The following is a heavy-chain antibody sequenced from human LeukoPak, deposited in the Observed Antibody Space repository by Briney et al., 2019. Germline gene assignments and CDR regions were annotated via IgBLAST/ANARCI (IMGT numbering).Heavy chain of an antibody. J-gene: IGHJ4*02. CDR1: GGSISSGGYY. CDR2: IYYSGST. D-gene: IGHD5-18*01. CDR3: ARTLRGYSYGLFDY. Sequence: SETLSLTCTVSGGSISSGGYYWSWIRQHPGKGLEWIGYIYYSGSTHYNPSLKSRVTISVDTSKNQFSLKLSSVTAADTAVYYCARTLRGYSYGLFDYWGQGTLVTVSS. V-gene: IGHV4-31*03.